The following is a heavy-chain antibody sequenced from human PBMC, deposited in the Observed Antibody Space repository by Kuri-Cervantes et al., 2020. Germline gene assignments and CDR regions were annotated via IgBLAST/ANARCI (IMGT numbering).Heavy chain of an antibody. CDR3: AKDQGSYADV. V-gene: IGHV3-53*05. J-gene: IGHJ6*02. Sequence: GESLKISCAASGFTVSSNYMSWVRQAPGKGLERVSVIYSGGSTYYADSVKGRFTISRDNSKNTLYLQMNSLRAEDTAVYYCAKDQGSYADVWGQGTTVTVSS. CDR2: IYSGGST. CDR1: GFTVSSNY. D-gene: IGHD3-16*01.